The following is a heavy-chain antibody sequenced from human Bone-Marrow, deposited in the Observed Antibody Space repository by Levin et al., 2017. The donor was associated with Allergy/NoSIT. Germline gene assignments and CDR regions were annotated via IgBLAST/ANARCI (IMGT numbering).Heavy chain of an antibody. J-gene: IGHJ3*02. CDR2: IKKDGSEK. D-gene: IGHD3-9*01. CDR1: GFTFTSYW. CDR3: ARDRDTGYSGGDAFDI. Sequence: LAGGSLRLSCAASGFTFTSYWMSWVRQAPGKGLEWVANIKKDGSEKYYVDSVKGRFTISRDNAKNSLYLQMDSLRAEDTAVYYCARDRDTGYSGGDAFDIWGQGTVVTVSS. V-gene: IGHV3-7*01.